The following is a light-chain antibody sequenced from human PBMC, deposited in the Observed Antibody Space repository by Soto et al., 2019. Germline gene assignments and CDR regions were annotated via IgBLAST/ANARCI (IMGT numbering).Light chain of an antibody. V-gene: IGLV2-14*01. Sequence: QSALTQPASVSGSPGQSITISCTGTSSDVGGYNYVSWYQQHPGKAPKLMIYDVSNRPSGVSNRFSGSKSGNTAPLTISWLQAEDEADDYCSSYTSSTTYVFGTGTKVTVL. CDR1: SSDVGGYNY. CDR2: DVS. CDR3: SSYTSSTTYV. J-gene: IGLJ1*01.